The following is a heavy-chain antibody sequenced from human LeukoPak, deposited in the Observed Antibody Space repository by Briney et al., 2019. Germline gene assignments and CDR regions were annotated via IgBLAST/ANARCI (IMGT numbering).Heavy chain of an antibody. Sequence: AASVKVSCKASGGTFSSYAISWVRQAPGQGLEWMGGIIPIFGTANYAQKFQGRVTITADESTSTAYMELSSLRSEDTAVYYCARMPFMVRAVIELDYWGEGTLVTVSS. CDR2: IIPIFGTA. CDR1: GGTFSSYA. CDR3: ARMPFMVRAVIELDY. V-gene: IGHV1-69*01. D-gene: IGHD3-10*01. J-gene: IGHJ4*02.